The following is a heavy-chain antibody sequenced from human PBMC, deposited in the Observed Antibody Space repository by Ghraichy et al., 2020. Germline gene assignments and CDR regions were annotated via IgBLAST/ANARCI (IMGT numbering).Heavy chain of an antibody. CDR3: ARGCSGCSVDY. J-gene: IGHJ4*02. Sequence: ASVKVSCKASGYTFTSSYIHWVRQSPGQGLEWMGIINPSGGTTSYAQKFQGRVTMTRDTSTSTVYMELSSLRSEDTAVYYCARGCSGCSVDYWGQGTLVTVSS. V-gene: IGHV1-46*03. D-gene: IGHD6-19*01. CDR1: GYTFTSSY. CDR2: INPSGGTT.